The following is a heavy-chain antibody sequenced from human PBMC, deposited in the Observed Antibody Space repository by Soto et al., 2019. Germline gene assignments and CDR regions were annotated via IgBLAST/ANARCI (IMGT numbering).Heavy chain of an antibody. V-gene: IGHV1-46*01. CDR3: ASPYHYCDSSGYYPSDAFDI. CDR2: INPSGGST. Sequence: GPVKVSCKASGYTFTSYYMHWVRQAPGQGLEWMGIINPSGGSTSYAQKFQGRVTMTRGTSTSTVYMELSSLRSEDTAVYYCASPYHYCDSSGYYPSDAFDIWGQRTMGTVSS. J-gene: IGHJ3*02. D-gene: IGHD3-22*01. CDR1: GYTFTSYY.